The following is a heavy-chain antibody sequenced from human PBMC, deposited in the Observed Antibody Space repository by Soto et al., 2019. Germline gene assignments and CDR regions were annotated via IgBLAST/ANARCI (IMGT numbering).Heavy chain of an antibody. Sequence: PGGSLRLSCAASGFTFSSYAMHWVRRAPGKGLEWVAVISYDGSNKYYADSVKGRFTISRDNSKNTLYLQMNSLRAEDTAVYYCARDPSRYSSSWSYYFDYWGQGTLVTVSS. J-gene: IGHJ4*02. CDR1: GFTFSSYA. CDR2: ISYDGSNK. D-gene: IGHD6-13*01. V-gene: IGHV3-30-3*01. CDR3: ARDPSRYSSSWSYYFDY.